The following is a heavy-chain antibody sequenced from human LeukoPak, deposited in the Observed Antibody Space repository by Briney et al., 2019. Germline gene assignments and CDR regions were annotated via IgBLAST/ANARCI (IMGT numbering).Heavy chain of an antibody. J-gene: IGHJ4*02. D-gene: IGHD3-9*01. V-gene: IGHV4-4*07. CDR3: ARVRNFDWIEDY. CDR1: VGSISSYY. Sequence: SETLSLTCTVSVGSISSYYWSWIRQPARRGLEWIWRIYTSGSTNYNPPLKSRVTMSLDTSKNQFSLKLSSVTAADTAVYYCARVRNFDWIEDYWGKGTLVTVSS. CDR2: IYTSGST.